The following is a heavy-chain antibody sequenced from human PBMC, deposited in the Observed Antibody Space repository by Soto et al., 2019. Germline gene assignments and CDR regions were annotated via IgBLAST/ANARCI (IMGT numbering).Heavy chain of an antibody. Sequence: GPEVKEPGASVRVSCKASGYTFNSAGLAWVRQAPGQGLEWMGWISVDNGDTKYAQKFQGRVTMTTDTSTTTAYMDLRGLKCDATPVFYCAMVQTLGYCRGDRCSAVFYNWCQGTLVTVSS. D-gene: IGHD2-21*02. J-gene: IGHJ4*02. CDR1: GYTFNSAG. CDR2: ISVDNGDT. CDR3: AMVQTLGYCRGDRCSAVFYN. V-gene: IGHV1-18*01.